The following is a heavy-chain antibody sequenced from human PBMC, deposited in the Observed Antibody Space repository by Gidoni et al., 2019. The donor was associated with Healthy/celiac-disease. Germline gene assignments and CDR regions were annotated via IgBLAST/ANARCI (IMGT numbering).Heavy chain of an antibody. CDR1: GFTFSSYG. CDR2: IWYDGSNK. Sequence: QVQLVESGGGVVQPGRSLRLSCAASGFTFSSYGIHWVRQAPGKGREWVAVIWYDGSNKYYADSVKGRFTISRDKSKNTLYLQMNSLRAEDTAVYYCAREPEYYGMDVWGQGTTVTVSS. CDR3: AREPEYYGMDV. J-gene: IGHJ6*02. V-gene: IGHV3-33*01.